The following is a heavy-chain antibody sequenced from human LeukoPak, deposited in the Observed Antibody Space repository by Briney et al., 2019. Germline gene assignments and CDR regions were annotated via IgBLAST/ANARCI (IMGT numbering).Heavy chain of an antibody. CDR2: ISGSGGST. J-gene: IGHJ3*02. CDR1: GFTFSSYG. Sequence: GGSLGLSCAASGFTFSSYGMSWVRQAPGKGLEWVSAISGSGGSTYYADSVKGRFTISRDNSKNTLYLQMNSLRAEDTAVYYCAKDSIAVAGTRVNAFDIWGQGTMVTVSS. V-gene: IGHV3-23*01. CDR3: AKDSIAVAGTRVNAFDI. D-gene: IGHD6-19*01.